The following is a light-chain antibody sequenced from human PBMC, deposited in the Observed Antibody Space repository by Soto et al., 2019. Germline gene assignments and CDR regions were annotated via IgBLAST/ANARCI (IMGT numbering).Light chain of an antibody. V-gene: IGLV2-14*01. CDR3: SSFTSSMTNV. Sequence: QSALTQPASVSGSPGQSITISCTGTSSDVGGYNSVSWYQQHPGKAPKLIPYDVTDRPSGVSYRFSGSKSGNTASLTISGLQAADEADYFCSSFTSSMTNVFGSGTKVTVL. CDR1: SSDVGGYNS. J-gene: IGLJ1*01. CDR2: DVT.